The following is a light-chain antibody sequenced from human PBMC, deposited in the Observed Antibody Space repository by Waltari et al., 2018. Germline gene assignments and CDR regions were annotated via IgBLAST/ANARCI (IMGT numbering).Light chain of an antibody. CDR1: SSDVGGFEY. CDR3: CSFSTTDTVV. J-gene: IGLJ3*02. CDR2: EVG. V-gene: IGLV2-14*03. Sequence: QSALTQPASVSGSPGQTTTISCPGTSSDVGGFEYVSWYQQHPGQAPKLRLYEVGNRPSGVSPRFSGSKSGNTASLTISGLQAEDEAKYFCCSFSTTDTVVFGGGTTVTVL.